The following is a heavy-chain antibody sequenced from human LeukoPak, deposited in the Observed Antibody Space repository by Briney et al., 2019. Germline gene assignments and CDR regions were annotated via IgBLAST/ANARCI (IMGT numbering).Heavy chain of an antibody. V-gene: IGHV3-23*01. CDR3: ARRAAPEILYDILTGLDY. D-gene: IGHD3-9*01. CDR1: GFTFSSYA. Sequence: GGSLRLSCAASGFTFSSYAMSWVRQAPGKGLEWVSAISGSGGSTYYADSVKGRFTISRDNSKNTLYLQMNSLRAEDTAVYYCARRAAPEILYDILTGLDYWGQGTLVTVSS. CDR2: ISGSGGST. J-gene: IGHJ4*02.